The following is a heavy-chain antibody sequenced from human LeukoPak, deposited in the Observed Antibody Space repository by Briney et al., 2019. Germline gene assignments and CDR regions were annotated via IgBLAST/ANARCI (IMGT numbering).Heavy chain of an antibody. Sequence: TSVKVSCKASGYTFTSYGISWVRQAPGQGLEWMGWINAYNGNTNYAQKLQGRVTMTTDTSTSTAYMERRSLRSDDTAVYYCARSEDNYYGSGSYYPWGQGTLVTVSS. CDR2: INAYNGNT. J-gene: IGHJ5*02. D-gene: IGHD3-10*01. CDR3: ARSEDNYYGSGSYYP. V-gene: IGHV1-18*01. CDR1: GYTFTSYG.